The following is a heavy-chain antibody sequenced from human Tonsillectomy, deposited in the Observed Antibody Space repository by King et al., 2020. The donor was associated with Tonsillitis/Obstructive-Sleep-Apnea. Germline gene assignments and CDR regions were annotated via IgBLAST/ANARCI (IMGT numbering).Heavy chain of an antibody. J-gene: IGHJ4*02. CDR1: GFTFSSYE. Sequence: VQLVESGGGLVQPGGSLRLSCAASGFTFSSYEMNWVRQAPGKGLEWVSYISSSGSTIYYADSVKGRFTISRDNAKNSLYLQMNSLRAEDTAVYYCARDAYSSGWYEGYYFDYWGQGTLVTVSS. CDR3: ARDAYSSGWYEGYYFDY. V-gene: IGHV3-48*03. D-gene: IGHD6-19*01. CDR2: ISSSGSTI.